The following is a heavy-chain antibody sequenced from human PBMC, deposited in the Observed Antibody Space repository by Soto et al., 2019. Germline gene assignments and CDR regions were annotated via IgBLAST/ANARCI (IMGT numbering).Heavy chain of an antibody. CDR1: GFTFSSYS. D-gene: IGHD2-2*01. CDR3: ARVLDPLPALYYYYYYMDV. Sequence: GGSLRLSCAASGFTFSSYSMNWVRQAPGKGLEWVSSSSSSSSYIYYADSVKGRFTISRDNAKNSLYLQMNSLRAEDTAVYYSARVLDPLPALYYYYYYMDVWGKGTTVTVSS. J-gene: IGHJ6*03. CDR2: SSSSSSYI. V-gene: IGHV3-21*01.